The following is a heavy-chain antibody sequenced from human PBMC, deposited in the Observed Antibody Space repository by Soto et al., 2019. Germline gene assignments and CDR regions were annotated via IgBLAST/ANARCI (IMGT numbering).Heavy chain of an antibody. D-gene: IGHD2-2*01. CDR1: GGSISSYY. CDR3: AREERYCSSSNCFDAFDI. Sequence: SETLSLTCTVSGGSISSYYWSWIRQPPGKGLEWIGYIYYSGSTNYNPSLKSRVTISVDTSKNQFSLKLSSVTAADTAVYYCAREERYCSSSNCFDAFDIWGQGTMVTVSS. J-gene: IGHJ3*02. CDR2: IYYSGST. V-gene: IGHV4-59*01.